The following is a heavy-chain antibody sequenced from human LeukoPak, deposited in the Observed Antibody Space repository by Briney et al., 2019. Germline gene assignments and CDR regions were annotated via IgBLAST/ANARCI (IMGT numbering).Heavy chain of an antibody. V-gene: IGHV3-64*01. CDR3: ARDGVVHGSFDY. D-gene: IGHD3-3*01. J-gene: IGHJ4*02. CDR2: ISSNGGST. Sequence: GGSLRLSCVMSGFTFRNHGMHWVRQAPGKGLEYVSAISSNGGSTYYANSVKGRFTISRDNSKNTLYLQMGSLRAEDMAVYYCARDGVVHGSFDYWGQGTLVTVSS. CDR1: GFTFRNHG.